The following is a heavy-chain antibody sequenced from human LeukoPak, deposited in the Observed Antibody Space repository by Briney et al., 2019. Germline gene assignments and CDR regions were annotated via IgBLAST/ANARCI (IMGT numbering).Heavy chain of an antibody. D-gene: IGHD2-15*01. V-gene: IGHV4-4*02. CDR3: AREGWDVVVAATPYYYYMDV. CDR1: GGSISSNNW. J-gene: IGHJ6*03. Sequence: SETLSLTCAVSGGSISSNNWWSWVRQPPNKGLEWIGEMYHSGSAIYNPSLKSRVTMSVDTSKNQFSLKLSSVTALDTAVYYCAREGWDVVVAATPYYYYMDVWGKGTTVTISS. CDR2: MYHSGSA.